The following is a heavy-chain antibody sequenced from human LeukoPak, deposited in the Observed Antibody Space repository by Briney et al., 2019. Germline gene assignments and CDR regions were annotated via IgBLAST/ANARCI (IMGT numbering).Heavy chain of an antibody. J-gene: IGHJ4*01. CDR3: ARALAVSGYDY. D-gene: IGHD6-19*01. CDR2: ISSSSSYK. Sequence: GGSLRSSCEASGFTLSSYAMNWVRQAPGKGLEWVSSISSSSSYKYYADSVKGRFTISRDNAKNSLYLQMNSLRAEDTAVYYCARALAVSGYDYWGQGTLVTVSS. V-gene: IGHV3-21*01. CDR1: GFTLSSYA.